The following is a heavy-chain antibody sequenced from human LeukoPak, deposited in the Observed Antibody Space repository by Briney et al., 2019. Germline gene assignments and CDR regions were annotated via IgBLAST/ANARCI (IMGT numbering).Heavy chain of an antibody. CDR3: AKDGLAPE. J-gene: IGHJ4*02. V-gene: IGHV3-30*18. D-gene: IGHD3-3*02. CDR2: ISYDGSNK. Sequence: GRSLRLSCAASGFTFSSYGMHWVRQAPGKGLEWVAVISYDGSNKYYADSVKGRFTISRDNSKNTLYLQMNSLRAEDTAVYCCAKDGLAPEWGQGTLVTVSS. CDR1: GFTFSSYG.